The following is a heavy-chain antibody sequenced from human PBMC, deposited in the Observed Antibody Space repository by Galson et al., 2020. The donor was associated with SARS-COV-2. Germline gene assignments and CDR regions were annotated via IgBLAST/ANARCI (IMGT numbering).Heavy chain of an antibody. Sequence: ASVKVSSKASGYTFTSYGISWVRQAPGQGLEWMGWISAYNGNTNYAQKLQGRVTMTTDTSTSTAYMELRSLRSDDTAVYYCAMYYDFWSGRIGFDYWGQGTLVTVSS. CDR1: GYTFTSYG. V-gene: IGHV1-18*01. J-gene: IGHJ4*02. CDR2: ISAYNGNT. D-gene: IGHD3-3*01. CDR3: AMYYDFWSGRIGFDY.